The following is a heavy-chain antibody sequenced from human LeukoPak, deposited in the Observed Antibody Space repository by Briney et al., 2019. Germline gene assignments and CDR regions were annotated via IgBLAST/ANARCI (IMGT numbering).Heavy chain of an antibody. CDR3: AKDLQYYYDSSGYYPLPAFDI. Sequence: PGGSLRLSCAASGFIFSSYAMSWVRQAPRKGLEWVSSLSGSGISTYYADSVKGRFTISRDNSKNTLYLQMNSLRAEDTAVYYCAKDLQYYYDSSGYYPLPAFDIWGQGTMVTVSS. D-gene: IGHD3-22*01. CDR2: LSGSGIST. J-gene: IGHJ3*02. V-gene: IGHV3-23*01. CDR1: GFIFSSYA.